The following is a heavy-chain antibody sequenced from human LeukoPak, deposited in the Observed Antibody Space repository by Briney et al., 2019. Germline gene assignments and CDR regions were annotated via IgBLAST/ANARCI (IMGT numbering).Heavy chain of an antibody. CDR1: GGSFSGYY. J-gene: IGHJ4*02. CDR3: ARGGTGYCSSTSCTFDY. Sequence: PSETLSLTCAVYGGSFSGYYWSWIRQPPGKGLEWIGEINHSGSTNYNPSLKSRVTISVDTSKNQFSLKLSSVTAADTAVYYCARGGTGYCSSTSCTFDYWGQGTLVTVSS. D-gene: IGHD2-2*01. CDR2: INHSGST. V-gene: IGHV4-34*01.